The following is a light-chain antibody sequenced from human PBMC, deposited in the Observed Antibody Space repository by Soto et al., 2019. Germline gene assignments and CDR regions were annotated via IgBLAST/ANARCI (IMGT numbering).Light chain of an antibody. CDR2: WAS. J-gene: IGKJ1*01. CDR1: QTILYRSNNKNY. CDR3: QQYYSNPS. V-gene: IGKV4-1*01. Sequence: DIVVTQSPDSLAVSLGERATINCKSSQTILYRSNNKNYSAWYQHKPGQPPKMLIYWASTRVSGVPDRFSGSGSGTDLTLTISSLQAEDVAVYYSQQYYSNPSFGEGTKVEVK.